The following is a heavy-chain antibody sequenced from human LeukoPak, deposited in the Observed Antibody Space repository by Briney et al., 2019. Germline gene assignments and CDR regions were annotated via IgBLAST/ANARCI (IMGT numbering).Heavy chain of an antibody. Sequence: LSLTCAVYGGSFSGYYWSWIRQAPGKGLEWVSYISSSGSTIYYADSVKGRFTISRDNAKNSLYLQMNSLRAEDTAVYYCARDPPRIAAAGTKAFDIWGQGTMVTVSS. J-gene: IGHJ3*02. CDR1: GGSFSGYY. V-gene: IGHV3-11*04. CDR2: ISSSGSTI. CDR3: ARDPPRIAAAGTKAFDI. D-gene: IGHD6-13*01.